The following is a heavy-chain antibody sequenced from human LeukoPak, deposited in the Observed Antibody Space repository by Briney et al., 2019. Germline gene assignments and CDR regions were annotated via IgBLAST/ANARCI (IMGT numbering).Heavy chain of an antibody. CDR2: IYSGGST. J-gene: IGHJ4*02. Sequence: GGVLRISSAAPRFTLSSNYKSWGPPAPGEGLEWVSVIYSGGSTYYADSVKGRFTISRDNSKNTLYLQMNSLRAEDTAVYYCARDLGETGYWGQGTLVTVSS. V-gene: IGHV3-53*01. CDR3: ARDLGETGY. D-gene: IGHD3-10*01. CDR1: RFTLSSNY.